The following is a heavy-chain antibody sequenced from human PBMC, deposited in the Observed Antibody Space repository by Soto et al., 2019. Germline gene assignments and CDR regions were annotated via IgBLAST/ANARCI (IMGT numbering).Heavy chain of an antibody. D-gene: IGHD2-8*01. CDR3: ARQEVPQWFTKGYYGMDV. V-gene: IGHV4-34*01. CDR1: GGSFSGYY. J-gene: IGHJ6*02. Sequence: SLTCAVYGGSFSGYYWTWIRQPPGKGLEWIGEINHRGNTNYNPSLKSRVTISVDTSKNQFSLKLTSVTAADTAVYYCARQEVPQWFTKGYYGMDVWDQGTTVTVSS. CDR2: INHRGNT.